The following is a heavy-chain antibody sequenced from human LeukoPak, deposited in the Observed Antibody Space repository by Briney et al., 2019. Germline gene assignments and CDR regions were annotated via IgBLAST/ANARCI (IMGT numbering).Heavy chain of an antibody. CDR3: ARDSSLYCGGDCVPDY. D-gene: IGHD2-21*02. CDR1: GFTFSSYA. Sequence: GGSLRPSCAASGFTFSSYAMHWVRQAPGKGLEWVAVISYDGSNKYYADSVKGRFTISRDNSKNTLYLRMNSLRTEDTAVYYCARDSSLYCGGDCVPDYWGQGILVTVSP. V-gene: IGHV3-30-3*01. J-gene: IGHJ4*02. CDR2: ISYDGSNK.